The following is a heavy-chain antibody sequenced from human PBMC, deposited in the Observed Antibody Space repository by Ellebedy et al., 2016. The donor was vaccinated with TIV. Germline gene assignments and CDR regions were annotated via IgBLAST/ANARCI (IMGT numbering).Heavy chain of an antibody. Sequence: AASVKVSCKASGYTFTSYGFSWVRQAPGQGLEWMGWISDYSGNRNYAQKLQGRVTMTTDTSTNTAYMELRSLRSDDTAVYFCARGSGSYTYGMDVWGQGTTVTVS. D-gene: IGHD1-26*01. CDR1: GYTFTSYG. J-gene: IGHJ6*02. CDR3: ARGSGSYTYGMDV. CDR2: ISDYSGNR. V-gene: IGHV1-18*01.